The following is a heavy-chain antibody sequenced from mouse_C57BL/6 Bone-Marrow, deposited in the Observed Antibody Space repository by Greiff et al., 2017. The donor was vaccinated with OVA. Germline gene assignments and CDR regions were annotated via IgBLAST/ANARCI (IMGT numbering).Heavy chain of an antibody. Sequence: DVHLVESGGGLVKPGGSLKLSCAASGFTFSSYTMSWVRQTPEKRLEWVATISGGGGNTYYPDSVKGRFTISRDNAKNTLYLQMSSLRSEDTALYYCARPPDGYYDYYAMDYWGQGTSVTVSS. CDR2: ISGGGGNT. J-gene: IGHJ4*01. CDR3: ARPPDGYYDYYAMDY. D-gene: IGHD2-3*01. V-gene: IGHV5-9*01. CDR1: GFTFSSYT.